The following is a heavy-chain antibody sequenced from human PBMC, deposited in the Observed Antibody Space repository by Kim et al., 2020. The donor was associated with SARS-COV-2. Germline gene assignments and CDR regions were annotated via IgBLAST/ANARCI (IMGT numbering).Heavy chain of an antibody. J-gene: IGHJ5*02. CDR1: GGSISSSSYY. CDR2: IYYSGST. V-gene: IGHV4-39*01. D-gene: IGHD6-19*01. CDR3: ARHRPDSSGWYGWFDP. Sequence: SETLSLTCTVSGGSISSSSYYWGWIRQPPGKGLEWIGSIYYSGSTYYNPSLKSRVTISVDTSKNQFSLKLSSVTAADTAVYYCARHRPDSSGWYGWFDPWGQGTLVTVSS.